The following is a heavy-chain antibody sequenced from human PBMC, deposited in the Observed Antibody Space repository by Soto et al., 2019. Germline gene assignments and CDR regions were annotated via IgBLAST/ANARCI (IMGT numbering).Heavy chain of an antibody. CDR2: ISGSGGST. CDR3: ARRVNYGSGSPGVDAFDI. J-gene: IGHJ3*02. V-gene: IGHV3-23*01. Sequence: PGGSLRLSCAASGFTFSSYAMSWVRQAPGKGLEWVSAISGSGGSTYYADSVKGRFTISRDNSKNTLYLQMNSLRAEDTAVYYCARRVNYGSGSPGVDAFDIWGQGXMVTVSS. D-gene: IGHD3-10*01. CDR1: GFTFSSYA.